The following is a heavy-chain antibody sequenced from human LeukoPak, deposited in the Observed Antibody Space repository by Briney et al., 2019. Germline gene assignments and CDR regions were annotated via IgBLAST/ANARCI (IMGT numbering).Heavy chain of an antibody. CDR2: IYYSGST. Sequence: PSETLSLTCTVSGGSISSYYWSWIRQPPGKGLEWIGYIYYSGSTNYNPSLKSRVTISVDTSKNQFSLKLSSVTAADTAVYYCARGLDYSNPPAFDYWGQGTLVTVSS. J-gene: IGHJ4*02. CDR1: GGSISSYY. CDR3: ARGLDYSNPPAFDY. D-gene: IGHD4-11*01. V-gene: IGHV4-59*01.